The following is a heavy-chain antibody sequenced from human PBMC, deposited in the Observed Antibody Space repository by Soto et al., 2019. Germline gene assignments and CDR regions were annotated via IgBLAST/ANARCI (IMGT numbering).Heavy chain of an antibody. V-gene: IGHV1-18*01. CDR1: GYTFTSYG. CDR2: ISAYNGNT. D-gene: IGHD4-17*01. CDR3: ARGTPVETGNY. J-gene: IGHJ4*02. Sequence: QVQLVQSGAEVKKPGASVKVSCKASGYTFTSYGISWVRQAPGQGLEWMGWISAYNGNTNYAQKLQGRATMTTDTTTSTASMELRSLRSDDTAVYSFARGTPVETGNYWGQGTLVTVSS.